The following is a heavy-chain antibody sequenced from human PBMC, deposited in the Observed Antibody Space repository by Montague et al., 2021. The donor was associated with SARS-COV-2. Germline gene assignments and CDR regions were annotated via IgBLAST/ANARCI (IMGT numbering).Heavy chain of an antibody. Sequence: SETLSLTCTVSGGSISSSSYYWGWIRQPPGKGLEWIGSIYYSGSTYYNPSLKSRVTISVDTSKNQFSLKLSSVTAADTAVYYCARFPTSYYYDSKAYPATPDAFDIWGQGTMVTVSS. CDR1: GGSISSSSYY. V-gene: IGHV4-39*01. D-gene: IGHD3-22*01. J-gene: IGHJ3*02. CDR2: IYYSGST. CDR3: ARFPTSYYYDSKAYPATPDAFDI.